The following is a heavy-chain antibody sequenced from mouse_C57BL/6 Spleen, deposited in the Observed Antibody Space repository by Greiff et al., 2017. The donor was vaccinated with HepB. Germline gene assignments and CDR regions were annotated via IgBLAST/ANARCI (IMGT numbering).Heavy chain of an antibody. CDR3: ARKSTVVAHWWYFDV. CDR1: GYTFTSYW. D-gene: IGHD1-1*01. CDR2: IDPNSGGT. Sequence: QVQLQQPGAELVKPGASVKLSCKASGYTFTSYWMHWVKQRPGRGLEWIGRIDPNSGGTKYNEKFKSKATLTVDKPSSTAYMQLSSLTSEDSAVYYCARKSTVVAHWWYFDVWAQGPRSPSPQ. V-gene: IGHV1-72*01. J-gene: IGHJ1*03.